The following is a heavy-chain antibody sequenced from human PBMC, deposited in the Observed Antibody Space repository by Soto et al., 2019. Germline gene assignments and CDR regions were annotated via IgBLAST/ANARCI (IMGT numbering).Heavy chain of an antibody. CDR3: ARGGSVAAAGVRDWFAP. Sequence: GASVKVSCKASGYTFTSYAITWVRQAPGQGLEWMGWISAYNGDTHYAPKIQGRVTMTTDTSTTTAYMEVRSLRSDDTAIYYCARGGSVAAAGVRDWFAPWGPGILVTVSS. CDR2: ISAYNGDT. D-gene: IGHD6-13*01. V-gene: IGHV1-18*01. CDR1: GYTFTSYA. J-gene: IGHJ5*02.